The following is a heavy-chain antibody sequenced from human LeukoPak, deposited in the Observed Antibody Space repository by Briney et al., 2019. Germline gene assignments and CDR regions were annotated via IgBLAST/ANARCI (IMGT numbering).Heavy chain of an antibody. Sequence: GGSLRLSCAASGFTFSNYALSWVRQAPGKGLEWVSLISFSSLTTEYADSVKGRFTISRDNSKNTFFLQMNSLNADDTAVYYCARESYSSSYYFDYWGQGTLVTVSS. V-gene: IGHV3-23*01. D-gene: IGHD6-6*01. J-gene: IGHJ4*02. CDR1: GFTFSNYA. CDR3: ARESYSSSYYFDY. CDR2: ISFSSLTT.